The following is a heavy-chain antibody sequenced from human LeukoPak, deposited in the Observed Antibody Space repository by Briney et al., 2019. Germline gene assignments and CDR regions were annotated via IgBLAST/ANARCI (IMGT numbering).Heavy chain of an antibody. CDR3: ARPTLYVGKPTGYFDC. D-gene: IGHD2-8*01. J-gene: IGHJ4*02. Sequence: GGSLRLSCAASGFTFSSYEMNWVRQAPGKGLEWVSYISSSGSTIYYADSVKGRFTISRDNAKNSLYLQMNSLRAEDTAVYHCARPTLYVGKPTGYFDCWGQGALVGVSS. V-gene: IGHV3-48*03. CDR1: GFTFSSYE. CDR2: ISSSGSTI.